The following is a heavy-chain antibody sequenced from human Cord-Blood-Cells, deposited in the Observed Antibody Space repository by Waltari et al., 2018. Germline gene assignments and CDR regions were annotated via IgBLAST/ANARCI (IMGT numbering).Heavy chain of an antibody. Sequence: QVQLQQWGAGLLKPSETLSLTCAVYGGSFSYHWSWIRQPPGKGLEWIGEINHSGSTNYNPSLKSRVTISVDTSKNQFSLKLSSVTAADTAVYYCARGEYSSSSFDYWGQGTLVTVSS. J-gene: IGHJ4*02. CDR1: GGSFSYH. V-gene: IGHV4-34*01. CDR3: ARGEYSSSSFDY. CDR2: INHSGST. D-gene: IGHD6-6*01.